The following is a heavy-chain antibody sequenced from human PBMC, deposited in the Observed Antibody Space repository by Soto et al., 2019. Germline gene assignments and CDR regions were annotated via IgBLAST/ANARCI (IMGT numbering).Heavy chain of an antibody. J-gene: IGHJ4*02. CDR3: AGPYDSVYY. D-gene: IGHD3-22*01. V-gene: IGHV3-30-3*01. CDR2: ISYDGSNK. CDR1: GFTFSSYA. Sequence: PGGSLRLSCAASGFTFSSYAMHWVRQAPGKGLEWVAVISYDGSNKYYADSVKGRFTISRDNSKNTLYLQMNSLRAEDTAVYYCAGPYDSVYYWGQGTLVTSPQ.